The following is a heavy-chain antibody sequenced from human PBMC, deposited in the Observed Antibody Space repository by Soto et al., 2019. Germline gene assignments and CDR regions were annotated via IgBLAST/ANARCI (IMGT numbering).Heavy chain of an antibody. CDR2: INSDGSIT. CDR3: VRYPRSVGGSYRPDY. V-gene: IGHV3-74*01. Sequence: GGSLRLSCAASGFTFSSYWMHWVRQVPEKGLVWVSRINSDGSITNYADAVKGRFTISRDNVKNTPYLQMNSLRAEDTAVYYCVRYPRSVGGSYRPDYWGQGTLVTGS. CDR1: GFTFSSYW. J-gene: IGHJ4*02. D-gene: IGHD3-16*02.